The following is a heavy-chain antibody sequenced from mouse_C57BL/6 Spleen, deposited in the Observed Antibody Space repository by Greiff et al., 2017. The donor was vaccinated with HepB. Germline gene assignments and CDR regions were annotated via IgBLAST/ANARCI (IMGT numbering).Heavy chain of an antibody. CDR2: INYDGSST. J-gene: IGHJ4*01. D-gene: IGHD3-2*02. CDR1: GFTFSDYY. CDR3: ARDQGAQATYAMDY. Sequence: EVHLVESEGGLVQPGSSMKLSCTASGFTFSDYYMAWVRQVPEKGLEWVANINYDGSSTYYLDSLKSRFIISRDNAKNILYLQMSSLKSEDTATYYCARDQGAQATYAMDYWGQGTSVTVSS. V-gene: IGHV5-16*01.